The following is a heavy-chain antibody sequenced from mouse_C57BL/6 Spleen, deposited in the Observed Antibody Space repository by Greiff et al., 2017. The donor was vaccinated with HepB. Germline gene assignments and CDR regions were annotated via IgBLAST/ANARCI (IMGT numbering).Heavy chain of an antibody. V-gene: IGHV7-1*01. CDR3: ARDDGYGYFDV. Sequence: EVKLVESGGGLVQSGRSLRLSCATSGFTFSDFYMEWVRQAPGKGLEWIAASRNKANDYTTEYSASGKGRFIVSRDTSQSILYLQMNALRAEDTAIYYCARDDGYGYFDVWGTGTTVTVSS. D-gene: IGHD1-1*02. CDR2: SRNKANDYTT. CDR1: GFTFSDFY. J-gene: IGHJ1*03.